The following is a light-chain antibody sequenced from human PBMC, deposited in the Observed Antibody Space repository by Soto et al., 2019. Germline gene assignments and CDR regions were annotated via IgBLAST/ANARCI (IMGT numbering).Light chain of an antibody. CDR1: QSINSE. CDR2: GAS. J-gene: IGKJ2*01. Sequence: EIVMTQSPATLSLSPGERAALSCRASQSINSELAWYQQKPGQPPGLLIYGASTRATGVPVRFTGSESGSEFTLTISGLQSEDFALYYCQQGHNWPLTFGQGTRLEI. CDR3: QQGHNWPLT. V-gene: IGKV3-15*01.